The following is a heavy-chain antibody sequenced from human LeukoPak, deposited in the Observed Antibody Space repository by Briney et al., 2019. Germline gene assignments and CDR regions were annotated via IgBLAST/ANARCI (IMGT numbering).Heavy chain of an antibody. CDR2: ISSSSSYI. D-gene: IGHD2-2*01. J-gene: IGHJ4*02. Sequence: GGSLRLSCAASGFTFSSYSMNWVRQAPRKGLEWVSSISSSSSYIYYADSVKGRFTISRDNAKNSLYLQMNSLRAEDTAVYYCARQGYIDCSSTSCLYYFDYWGQGTLVTVSS. V-gene: IGHV3-21*01. CDR3: ARQGYIDCSSTSCLYYFDY. CDR1: GFTFSSYS.